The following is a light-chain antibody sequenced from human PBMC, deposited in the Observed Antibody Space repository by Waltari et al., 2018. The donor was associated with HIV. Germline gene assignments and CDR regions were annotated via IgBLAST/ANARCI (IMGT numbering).Light chain of an antibody. CDR3: QQGDSFPIT. CDR1: QGISSW. V-gene: IGKV1-12*01. J-gene: IGKJ5*01. CDR2: SAS. Sequence: EIQMTQPPSSVPASVGARFAITCRASQGISSWLAWYQQKPGKAPKRLLHSASILQGGVPSRFSGSASGTNFTLTINSLQPEDLAIYYCQQGDSFPITFGQGTRLQIK.